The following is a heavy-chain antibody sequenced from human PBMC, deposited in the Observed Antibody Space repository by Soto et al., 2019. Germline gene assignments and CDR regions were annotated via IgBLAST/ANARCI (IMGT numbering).Heavy chain of an antibody. J-gene: IGHJ6*02. CDR1: GFGFNFFG. D-gene: IGHD3-9*01. Sequence: QVQLVESGGGVVQPGTSLRLSCVASGFGFNFFGIHWVRQAPGKGLEWVAGISGDASRIYYADDLKGRVTISRVNSENTLYLQMNSLRPEDTALYYCARDRDAGWCGMDVWGQGTTVTV. CDR2: ISGDASRI. V-gene: IGHV3-30*03. CDR3: ARDRDAGWCGMDV.